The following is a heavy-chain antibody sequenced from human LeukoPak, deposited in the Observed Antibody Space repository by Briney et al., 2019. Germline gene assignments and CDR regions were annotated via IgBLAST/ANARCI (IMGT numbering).Heavy chain of an antibody. CDR1: GFTFNNAW. J-gene: IGHJ4*02. Sequence: GGSLRLSCAASGFTFNNAWMSWVRQAPGKGLEWVSSISSSSSYIYYADSVKGRFTISRDNAKNSLYLQMNSLRAEDTAVYYCASSIYRDFWSGYPDILTGYYVTLNDYWGQGTLVTVSS. V-gene: IGHV3-21*01. CDR2: ISSSSSYI. D-gene: IGHD3-3*01. CDR3: ASSIYRDFWSGYPDILTGYYVTLNDY.